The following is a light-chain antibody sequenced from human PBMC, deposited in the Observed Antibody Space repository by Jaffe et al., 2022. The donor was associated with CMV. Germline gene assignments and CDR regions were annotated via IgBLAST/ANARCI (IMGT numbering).Light chain of an antibody. J-gene: IGKJ5*01. CDR3: QQLNNYPIT. Sequence: IQLTQSPSSLSASVGDRVTITCRASQDISFYLAWYQQEPGRAPKLLIYGATALQSGVPSRFSGSGSGTDFTLTISSLQPEDFAIYYCQQLNNYPITFGQGTRLEIK. V-gene: IGKV1-9*01. CDR1: QDISFY. CDR2: GAT.